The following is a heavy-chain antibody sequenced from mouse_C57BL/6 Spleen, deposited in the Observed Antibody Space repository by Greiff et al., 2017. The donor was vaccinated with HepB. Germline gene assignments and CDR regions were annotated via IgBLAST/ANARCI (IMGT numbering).Heavy chain of an antibody. J-gene: IGHJ2*01. CDR1: GYTFTSYW. CDR3: ARGATVVAPDY. V-gene: IGHV1-55*01. D-gene: IGHD1-1*01. Sequence: QVQLQQPGAELVKPGASVKMSCKASGYTFTSYWITWVKQRPGQGLEWIGDIYPGSGSTNYNEKFKGKSTLTVDKSSSTAYMQLSSLTSEDSAVYYCARGATVVAPDYWGQGTTLTVSS. CDR2: IYPGSGST.